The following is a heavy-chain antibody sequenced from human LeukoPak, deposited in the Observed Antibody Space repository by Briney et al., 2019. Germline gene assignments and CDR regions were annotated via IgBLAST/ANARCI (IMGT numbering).Heavy chain of an antibody. D-gene: IGHD3-10*01. Sequence: PGGSLRLSCAASGFTVSSNYMTWVRQTPGKGLEWVSIMYGGGNTYYADSVKGRFTISRDNSKNTVYLEMNSLRAEDTAVFYCARDRPGDGYFDFWGQGTLVTVSS. CDR3: ARDRPGDGYFDF. CDR1: GFTVSSNY. J-gene: IGHJ4*02. V-gene: IGHV3-66*01. CDR2: MYGGGNT.